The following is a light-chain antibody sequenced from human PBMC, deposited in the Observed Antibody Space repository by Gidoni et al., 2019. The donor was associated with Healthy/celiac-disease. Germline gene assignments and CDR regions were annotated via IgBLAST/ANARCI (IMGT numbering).Light chain of an antibody. CDR3: QQYYSFPPT. J-gene: IGKJ1*01. Sequence: VIWITQPPSLLTASTGDRVTISCRMSQSISSYLPWYQQKPGKAPELLIYAASTLQSWVPSRFSGSGSGADFTLTISSLQSEDFASYYCQQYYSFPPTFGQGTKVEIK. CDR2: AAS. CDR1: QSISSY. V-gene: IGKV1D-8*01.